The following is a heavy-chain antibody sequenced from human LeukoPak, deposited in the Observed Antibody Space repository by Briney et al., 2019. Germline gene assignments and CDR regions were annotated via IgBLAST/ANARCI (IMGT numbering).Heavy chain of an antibody. CDR2: VWYDGSNK. CDR3: ARDERFGELFYGMDV. D-gene: IGHD3-10*01. V-gene: IGHV3-33*01. J-gene: IGHJ6*04. Sequence: GRSLRLSCAASGFTFSSYGMHWVRQAPGKGLEWVAVVWYDGSNKYYAASVKGRFTISRDNSKNTLYLQMNSLRAEDTAVYYCARDERFGELFYGMDVWGKGTTVTVPS. CDR1: GFTFSSYG.